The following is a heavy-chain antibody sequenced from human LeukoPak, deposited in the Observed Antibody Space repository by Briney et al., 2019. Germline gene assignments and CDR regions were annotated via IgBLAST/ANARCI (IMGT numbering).Heavy chain of an antibody. CDR2: ISWNSGSI. D-gene: IGHD1-26*01. Sequence: PGRSLRLSCAASGFTFYDYLMHWVRQAPGKGLEWVSGISWNSGSIGYADSVKGRFTISRDNAKNSLYLQMNSLRAEDTALYYCAKVGSATPLYYFDYWGQGTLVTVSS. CDR3: AKVGSATPLYYFDY. CDR1: GFTFYDYL. J-gene: IGHJ4*02. V-gene: IGHV3-9*01.